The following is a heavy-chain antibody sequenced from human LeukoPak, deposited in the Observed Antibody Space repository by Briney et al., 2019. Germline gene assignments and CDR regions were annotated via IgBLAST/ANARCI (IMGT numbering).Heavy chain of an antibody. CDR1: GGSISSYY. Sequence: SETLSLTCTVSGGSISSYYWSWIRQPPGKGLEWIGYIYYSGSTNYNPSLKSRVTISVDTSKNQFSLKLSSVTAADTAVYYCARVGSWEDYWGQGTLVTVSS. CDR3: ARVGSWEDY. V-gene: IGHV4-59*01. J-gene: IGHJ4*02. D-gene: IGHD6-13*01. CDR2: IYYSGST.